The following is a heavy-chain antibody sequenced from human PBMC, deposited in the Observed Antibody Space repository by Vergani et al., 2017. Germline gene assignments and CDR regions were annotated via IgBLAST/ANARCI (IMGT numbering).Heavy chain of an antibody. V-gene: IGHV4-34*01. CDR3: GRGGCGSSGPGCYYYYGMDV. J-gene: IGHJ6*02. CDR2: INHSGST. CDR1: GGSFSGYY. Sequence: QVQLQQWGAGLLKPSETLSLTCAVYGGSFSGYYWSWIRQPPGQGLEWIGEINHSGSTNYNPSLKSRVTISVDTSKNQFSLKLSSVTAADTAVFYCGRGGCGSSGPGCYYYYGMDVWGQGP. D-gene: IGHD3-22*01.